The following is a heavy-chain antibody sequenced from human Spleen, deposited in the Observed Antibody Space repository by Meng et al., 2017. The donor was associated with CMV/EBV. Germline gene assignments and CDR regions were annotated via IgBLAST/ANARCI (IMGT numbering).Heavy chain of an antibody. J-gene: IGHJ6*02. CDR2: IYHSGETRI. Sequence: GSLRLSCAVSGGSISSGNWWTWVRQPPGKGLEWIGEIYHSGETRINYNPSLKSRVAMSVVTSKNQFSLRLSSVVAADTAMYYCATYGNTIFGVMDVWGQGTTVTVSS. CDR3: ATYGNTIFGVMDV. CDR1: GGSISSGNW. D-gene: IGHD3-3*01. V-gene: IGHV4-4*02.